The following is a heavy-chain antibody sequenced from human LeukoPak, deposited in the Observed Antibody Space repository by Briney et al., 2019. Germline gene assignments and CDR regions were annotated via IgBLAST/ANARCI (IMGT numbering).Heavy chain of an antibody. Sequence: SQTLSLTCTVSGGSISSGNYYWSWIRQHPGKGLEWIGYISTSGSTYYNTSLKSRVSISLDTSNNQFSLKLTSVTAADTAVYYCARGWQQLANWFDPWGQGALVTVSS. J-gene: IGHJ5*02. CDR2: ISTSGST. CDR1: GGSISSGNYY. CDR3: ARGWQQLANWFDP. V-gene: IGHV4-31*03. D-gene: IGHD6-13*01.